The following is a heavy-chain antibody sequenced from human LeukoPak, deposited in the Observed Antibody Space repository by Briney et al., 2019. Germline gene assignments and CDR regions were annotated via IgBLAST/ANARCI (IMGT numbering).Heavy chain of an antibody. CDR1: GFTFSSYS. D-gene: IGHD6-13*01. J-gene: IGHJ4*02. Sequence: PGGSLRLSCAASGFTFSSYSMNWVRQAPGKGLEWVSSISSSSSYIYYADSVKGRFTISRDNAKNTLYLQMNSLRAEDTAVYYCARETAAAGLYYFDYWGQGTLVTVSS. CDR2: ISSSSSYI. V-gene: IGHV3-21*01. CDR3: ARETAAAGLYYFDY.